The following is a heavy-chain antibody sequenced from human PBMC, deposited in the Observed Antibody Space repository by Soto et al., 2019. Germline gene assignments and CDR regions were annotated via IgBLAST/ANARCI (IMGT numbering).Heavy chain of an antibody. Sequence: QVQLVQPGAEVKKPGASGKVSCKASGYTFTIYDINWVRQATGQGLEWMGWMNPNSGNTGYAQKFQGRVTMIRNTSISTAYMELSSLRSEDTAVYYCARERSAAGTGWFDPWGQGTLVTVSS. D-gene: IGHD6-13*01. V-gene: IGHV1-8*01. CDR3: ARERSAAGTGWFDP. J-gene: IGHJ5*02. CDR2: MNPNSGNT. CDR1: GYTFTIYD.